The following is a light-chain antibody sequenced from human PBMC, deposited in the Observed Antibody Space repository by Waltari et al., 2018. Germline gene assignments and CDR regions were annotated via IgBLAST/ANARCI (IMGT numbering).Light chain of an antibody. CDR1: RGPRSYA. V-gene: IGLV4-69*01. CDR3: QTWDTGTHVV. Sequence: QVVLTQSPSASASLGASVNLTCTLSRGPRSYAIAWPQHQPEKGPRYLMKVSSAGSHQKGDGIPDRFSGSSSGTERYLTISSVQSEDEADYYCQTWDTGTHVVFGGGTKLTVL. J-gene: IGLJ2*01. CDR2: VSSAGSH.